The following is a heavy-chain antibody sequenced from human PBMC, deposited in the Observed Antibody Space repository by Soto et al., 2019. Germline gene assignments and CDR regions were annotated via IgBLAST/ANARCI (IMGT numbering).Heavy chain of an antibody. V-gene: IGHV3-30*18. J-gene: IGHJ6*02. CDR1: GFTFSYYG. CDR3: AKDYYSDYFYYTMDV. Sequence: QVQVVESGGAVVQPGRSLRLSCAASGFTFSYYGMHWVRQAPGKGLEWVAVISYDGGKRYYADSVKGRFTITRDNSKNTLFLQMNSLTAEDTAAYYCAKDYYSDYFYYTMDVWGQDTPVTVSS. CDR2: ISYDGGKR. D-gene: IGHD1-26*01.